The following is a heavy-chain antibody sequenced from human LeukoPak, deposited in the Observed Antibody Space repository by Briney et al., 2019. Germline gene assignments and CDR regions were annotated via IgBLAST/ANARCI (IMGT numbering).Heavy chain of an antibody. CDR2: IYYSGST. Sequence: SETLSLTCTVSGGSISSYYWSWIRQPPGKGLEWIGYIYYSGSTNYNPSLKSRVTISVDTSKNQFSLKLSSVTAADTAVYFCAKFYFDSGGYYDVFDIWGQGTMVTVSS. CDR3: AKFYFDSGGYYDVFDI. D-gene: IGHD3-22*01. CDR1: GGSISSYY. J-gene: IGHJ3*02. V-gene: IGHV4-59*01.